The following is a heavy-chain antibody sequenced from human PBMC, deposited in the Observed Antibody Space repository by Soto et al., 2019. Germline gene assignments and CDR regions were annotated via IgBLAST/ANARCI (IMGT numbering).Heavy chain of an antibody. J-gene: IGHJ4*02. Sequence: EVQLVEPGGGLVKPGGSLRLSCAASGFTFSNAWMNWVRQAPGKGLEWVGRIKSKTDGGTTDYAAPVKGRFTISRDDSKNTLYLQMNSLKTEDTAVYYCTTDETYISSGWYYYFDYWGQGTLVTVSS. CDR2: IKSKTDGGTT. CDR3: TTDETYISSGWYYYFDY. D-gene: IGHD6-19*01. CDR1: GFTFSNAW. V-gene: IGHV3-15*07.